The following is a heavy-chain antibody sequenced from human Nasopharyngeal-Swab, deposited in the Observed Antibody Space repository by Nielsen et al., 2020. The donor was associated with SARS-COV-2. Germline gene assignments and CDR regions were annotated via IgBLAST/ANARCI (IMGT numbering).Heavy chain of an antibody. Sequence: GGSLRLSCAASGFTFSSYWMSWVRQAPGKGLEWVANIKQDGSEKYYVDSVKGRFTISRDNAKNSLYLQMNSLRAEDTAVYYCARVFEEYDSSGYYYFDYWGQGTLVTVSS. J-gene: IGHJ4*02. D-gene: IGHD3-22*01. CDR3: ARVFEEYDSSGYYYFDY. V-gene: IGHV3-7*03. CDR1: GFTFSSYW. CDR2: IKQDGSEK.